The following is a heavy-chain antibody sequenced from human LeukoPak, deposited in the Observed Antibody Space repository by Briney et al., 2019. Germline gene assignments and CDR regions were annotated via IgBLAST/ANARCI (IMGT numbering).Heavy chain of an antibody. D-gene: IGHD3-22*01. V-gene: IGHV3-21*01. Sequence: GGSLRLSCAASGFTFSSYSMNWVRQAPGKGLEWVSSISSSSSYIYYADSVKGRFTISRDNAKNSLYLQMNSLRAEDTAVYYCAVDSSGYYQANDYWGQGTLVTVSS. CDR3: AVDSSGYYQANDY. J-gene: IGHJ4*02. CDR1: GFTFSSYS. CDR2: ISSSSSYI.